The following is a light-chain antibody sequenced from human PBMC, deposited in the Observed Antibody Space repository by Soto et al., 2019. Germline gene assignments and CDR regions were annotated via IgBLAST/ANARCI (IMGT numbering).Light chain of an antibody. Sequence: EIVLTQSPGTLSLSPGERATLSCRASQTVSSSQLAWYQQKPGQAPKLLMYGASSRAAGVPDRFSGSGSGTKFTLTISSLEPEDFAVYYCQQRSNWPPITFGQGTRLEI. J-gene: IGKJ5*01. V-gene: IGKV3D-20*02. CDR1: QTVSSSQ. CDR2: GAS. CDR3: QQRSNWPPIT.